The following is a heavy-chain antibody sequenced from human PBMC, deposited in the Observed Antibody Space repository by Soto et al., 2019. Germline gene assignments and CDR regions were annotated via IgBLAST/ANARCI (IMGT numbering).Heavy chain of an antibody. CDR1: NGSIGSYY. CDR2: IYYSGST. V-gene: IGHV4-59*01. D-gene: IGHD6-13*01. Sequence: PSETLSLTCTISNGSIGSYYWTWIRQPPGKGLEWIGHIYYSGSTNYNPSLKSRLTLSLDISKNQFSLKLTSVTAADTAVYYCARVGRLITAAGLLDAWGQGTLVTVSS. CDR3: ARVGRLITAAGLLDA. J-gene: IGHJ5*02.